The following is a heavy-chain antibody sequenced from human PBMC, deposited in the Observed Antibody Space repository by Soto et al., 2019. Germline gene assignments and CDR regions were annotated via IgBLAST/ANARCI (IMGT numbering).Heavy chain of an antibody. V-gene: IGHV5-51*01. J-gene: IGHJ4*02. Sequence: ESLKISCKVSGYNFAGYWIAWVRQMPGKGLELMGIIYPSDSDTRYRPSFQGQVTISADKSISSAYLQWSSLRASDTAMYYCARGGVSTRTFDYWGQGTQVTVSS. CDR3: ARGGVSTRTFDY. CDR2: IYPSDSDT. CDR1: GYNFAGYW. D-gene: IGHD3-3*01.